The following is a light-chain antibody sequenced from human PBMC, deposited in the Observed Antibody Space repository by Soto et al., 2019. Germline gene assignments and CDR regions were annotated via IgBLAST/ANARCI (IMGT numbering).Light chain of an antibody. J-gene: IGKJ5*01. CDR1: PSVTNY. V-gene: IGKV3-11*01. CDR3: QQRNIWPPVT. CDR2: GAF. Sequence: EIVLTQSPATLSFSPGERATLPWSASPSVTNYLAWYQQKPGQPPRLLIYGAFNRAAGIPARFSGSGSGTDFTLTISSLEPEDSAVYYCQQRNIWPPVTFGQGTRLEIK.